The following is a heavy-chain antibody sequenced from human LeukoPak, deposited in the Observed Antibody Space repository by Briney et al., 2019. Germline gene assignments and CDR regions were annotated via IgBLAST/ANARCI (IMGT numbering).Heavy chain of an antibody. CDR1: GFTFSSYG. V-gene: IGHV3-30*03. D-gene: IGHD2-2*01. CDR3: AIGGRYCSSTSCYANAFDY. CDR2: ISYDGSNK. J-gene: IGHJ4*02. Sequence: PEGSLRLSCAASGFTFSSYGMHWVRQAPGKGLEWVAVISYDGSNKYYADSVKGRFTISRVNSKNTLYLQMNSLRAEDTAVYYCAIGGRYCSSTSCYANAFDYWGQGNLGSVSS.